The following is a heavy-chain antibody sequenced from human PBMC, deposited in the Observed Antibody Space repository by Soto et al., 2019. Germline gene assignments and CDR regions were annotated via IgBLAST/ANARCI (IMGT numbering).Heavy chain of an antibody. CDR3: ARDIAVAGTGDY. J-gene: IGHJ4*02. CDR1: GYAFTSYG. V-gene: IGHV1-18*01. CDR2: ISAYNGNT. Sequence: ASVKVSCKASGYAFTSYGTSWVRQAPGQGLEWMGWISAYNGNTNYAQKLQGRVTMTTDTSTSTAYMELRSLRSDDTAVYYCARDIAVAGTGDYWGQGTLVTVSS. D-gene: IGHD6-19*01.